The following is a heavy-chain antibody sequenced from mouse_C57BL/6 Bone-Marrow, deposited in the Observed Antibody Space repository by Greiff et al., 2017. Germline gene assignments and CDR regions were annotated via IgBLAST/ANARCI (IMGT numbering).Heavy chain of an antibody. CDR1: GYTFTSYW. CDR2: IDPSDSYT. V-gene: IGHV1-59*01. Sequence: QVQLQQPGAELVRPGTSVKLSCKASGYTFTSYWMHWVKQRPGQGLEWIGVIDPSDSYTNYNQKFKGKATLTVDTSSSTAYMQLSSLTSWDSAVYYCASVDGAFDYWGQGTTLTVSS. J-gene: IGHJ2*01. CDR3: ASVDGAFDY. D-gene: IGHD2-3*01.